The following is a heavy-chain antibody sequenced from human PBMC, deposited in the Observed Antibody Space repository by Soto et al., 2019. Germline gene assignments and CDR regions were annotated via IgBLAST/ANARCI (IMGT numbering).Heavy chain of an antibody. CDR1: GFSLSTSGVG. V-gene: IGHV2-5*02. J-gene: IGHJ5*02. CDR3: AHRLGVVTTVTPGRFASWFDP. D-gene: IGHD4-4*01. Sequence: SGPTLVKPTQTLTLTCTFSGFSLSTSGVGVGWIRQPPGKALEWLALIYWDDDKRYSPSLKSRLTITKDTSKNQVVLTMTNMDPVDTATYYCAHRLGVVTTVTPGRFASWFDPWGQGTLVTVSS. CDR2: IYWDDDK.